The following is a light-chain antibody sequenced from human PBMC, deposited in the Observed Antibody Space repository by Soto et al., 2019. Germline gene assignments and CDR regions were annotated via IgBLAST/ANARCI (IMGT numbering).Light chain of an antibody. CDR2: GAS. J-gene: IGKJ1*01. CDR3: QQHNNWPPWT. V-gene: IGKV3-15*01. CDR1: QSVGSN. Sequence: DIVMTQSPATLSVSPGGRATLSCRASQSVGSNVAWYQQKPGQPPRLLIYGASTRAAGVPARFSGSGYGRQFSHTISSLQSEDFAIYHCQQHNNWPPWTFGQGTKVDIK.